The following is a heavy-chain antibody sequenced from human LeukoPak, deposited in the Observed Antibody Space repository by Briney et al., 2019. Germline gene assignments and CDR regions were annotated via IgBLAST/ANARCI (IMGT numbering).Heavy chain of an antibody. CDR1: GGSFSGYY. D-gene: IGHD3-10*01. CDR3: ARGSLLWFGELVRWFDP. CDR2: INHSGST. Sequence: KASETLSLTCAVYGGSFSGYYWSWIRQPPGKGLEWIGEINHSGSTNYNPSLKSRVTISVDTSKNQFSLKLSSVTAADTAVYYCARGSLLWFGELVRWFDPWGQGTLVTVSS. V-gene: IGHV4-34*01. J-gene: IGHJ5*02.